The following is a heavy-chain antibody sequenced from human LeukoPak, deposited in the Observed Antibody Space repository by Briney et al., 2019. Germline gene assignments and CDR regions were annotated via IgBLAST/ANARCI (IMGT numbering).Heavy chain of an antibody. Sequence: GGSLRLSCAASGFTFSSYWMHWVRQAPGKGLVWVSSINSDGSSTNYADSVKGRFSISRDNAKNTLYLQMNSLGAEDTAVYYCARTGIAARPTVWFDPWGQGTLVTVSS. CDR2: INSDGSST. D-gene: IGHD6-6*01. CDR1: GFTFSSYW. V-gene: IGHV3-74*01. J-gene: IGHJ5*02. CDR3: ARTGIAARPTVWFDP.